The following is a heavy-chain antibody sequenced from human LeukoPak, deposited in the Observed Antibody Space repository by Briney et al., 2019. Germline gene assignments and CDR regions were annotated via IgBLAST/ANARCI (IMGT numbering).Heavy chain of an antibody. CDR2: ISYDGSNK. D-gene: IGHD4-17*01. CDR1: GFTFSSYG. V-gene: IGHV3-30*18. CDR3: AKDGDYGDYYFDY. J-gene: IGHJ4*02. Sequence: PGGSLRLSCAASGFTFSSYGMHWVRQAPGKGLEWVAVISYDGSNKYYADSMKGRFTISRDNSKNTLYLQMNSLRAEDTAVYYCAKDGDYGDYYFDYWGQGTLVTVSS.